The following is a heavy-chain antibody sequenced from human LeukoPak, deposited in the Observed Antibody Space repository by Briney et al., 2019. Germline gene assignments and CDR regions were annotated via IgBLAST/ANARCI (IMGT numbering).Heavy chain of an antibody. CDR1: GGSLSSSSYY. D-gene: IGHD6-13*01. CDR2: IFYSGTT. Sequence: SETLSLTCTVSGGSLSSSSYYWGWVRQPPGKGLEWIGSIFYSGTTYYNPSLQTRVTISVDTSKNQFSLKLRSVTAADTAIYYCARVWGQQLVHMEFWGQGTLVTVSS. CDR3: ARVWGQQLVHMEF. V-gene: IGHV4-39*07. J-gene: IGHJ4*02.